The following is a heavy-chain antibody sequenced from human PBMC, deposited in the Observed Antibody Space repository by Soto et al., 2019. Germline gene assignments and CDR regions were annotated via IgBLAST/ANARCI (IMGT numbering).Heavy chain of an antibody. D-gene: IGHD3-3*02. CDR1: GFTFSSYA. CDR2: ISGSGGST. CDR3: AKDRLRIRWFDP. J-gene: IGHJ5*02. Sequence: GGSLRLSCAASGFTFSSYAMSWVRQAPGKGLEWVSAISGSGGSTYYADSVKGRITISRDNSKNTLYLQMNSLRAEDTAVYYCAKDRLRIRWFDPWGQGTLVTVSS. V-gene: IGHV3-23*01.